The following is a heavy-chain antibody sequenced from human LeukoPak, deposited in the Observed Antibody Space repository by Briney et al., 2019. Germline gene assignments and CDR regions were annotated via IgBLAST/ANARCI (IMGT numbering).Heavy chain of an antibody. CDR3: ARSPRWGYYFDY. J-gene: IGHJ4*02. V-gene: IGHV4-59*01. D-gene: IGHD3-16*01. Sequence: PSETLSLTCAVYGGSFSGYYWSWIRQPPGKGLEWIGYIYYSGSTNYNPSLKSRVTISVDTSKNQFSLKLSSVTAADTAVYYCARSPRWGYYFDYWGQGTLVAVSS. CDR2: IYYSGST. CDR1: GGSFSGYY.